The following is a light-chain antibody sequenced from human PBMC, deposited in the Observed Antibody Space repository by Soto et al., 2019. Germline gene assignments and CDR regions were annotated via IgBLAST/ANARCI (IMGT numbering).Light chain of an antibody. CDR2: GAS. Sequence: EIVMTQSPATLSVSPGERATLSCRASQSVSSNLAWYQQKPGQAPRLLIYGASTRATGIPARFSGSGSGTEFTLTISRLQSEDFAVYYCQQDNSGRGTFGQGTNLEIK. CDR1: QSVSSN. V-gene: IGKV3-15*01. J-gene: IGKJ2*01. CDR3: QQDNSGRGT.